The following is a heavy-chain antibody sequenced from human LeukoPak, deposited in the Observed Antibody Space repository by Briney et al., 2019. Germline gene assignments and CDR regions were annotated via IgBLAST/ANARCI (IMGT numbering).Heavy chain of an antibody. Sequence: ASVKVSCKASGGTFSSYAISWVRQAPGQGLEWMGWISAYNGNTNYAQKLQGRGTMTTDTSTSTAYMELRSLRSDDTAVYYCARGGLHDYGDYPVRYYYYYGMDVWGQGTTVTVSS. CDR2: ISAYNGNT. CDR3: ARGGLHDYGDYPVRYYYYYGMDV. J-gene: IGHJ6*02. D-gene: IGHD4-17*01. V-gene: IGHV1-18*01. CDR1: GGTFSSYA.